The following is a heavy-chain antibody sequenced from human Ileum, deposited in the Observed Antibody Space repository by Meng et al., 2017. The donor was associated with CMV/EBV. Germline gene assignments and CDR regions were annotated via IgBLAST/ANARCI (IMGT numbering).Heavy chain of an antibody. D-gene: IGHD3-16*01. CDR3: ARGRVYYSGWNPPYGMDV. J-gene: IGHJ6*02. CDR1: GGAVGSYY. CDR2: ISKGGTA. Sequence: ESLKISCSVSGGAVGSYYWNWIRQTPEKGLEWIGYISKGGTANYNPSLKSRLTMSLDASQNQFSLKLTSVTAADTAVYYCARGRVYYSGWNPPYGMDVWGRGTTVTVSS. V-gene: IGHV4-59*02.